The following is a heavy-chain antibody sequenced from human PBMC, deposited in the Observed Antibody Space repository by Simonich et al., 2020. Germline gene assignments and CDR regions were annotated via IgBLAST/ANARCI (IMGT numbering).Heavy chain of an antibody. D-gene: IGHD4-4*01. CDR3: ARDYSNYDAFDI. V-gene: IGHV3-74*01. Sequence: EVQLVESGGGLVQPGGSLRLSCAASGFTFSSYWLHWVRQAPGKGLVCVSVIKRDGSSKSYSDSGKGRFTISRDNAKNTLYLQMNSLRAEDTAVYYCARDYSNYDAFDIWGQGTMVTVSS. CDR2: IKRDGSSK. CDR1: GFTFSSYW. J-gene: IGHJ3*02.